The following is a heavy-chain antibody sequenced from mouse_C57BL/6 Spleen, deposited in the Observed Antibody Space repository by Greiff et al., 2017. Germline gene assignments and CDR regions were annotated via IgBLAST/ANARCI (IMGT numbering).Heavy chain of an antibody. V-gene: IGHV5-12*01. J-gene: IGHJ1*03. D-gene: IGHD1-1*01. CDR1: GFTFSDYY. Sequence: EVQLVESGGGLVQPGGSLKLSCAASGFTFSDYYMYWVRQTPEKRLEWVAYISNGGGSTYYPDTVKGRFTISRDNAKNTLYLQMSRLKSEDTAMYYCGRHYYGSSYYLYFDVWGTGTTVTVSS. CDR2: ISNGGGST. CDR3: GRHYYGSSYYLYFDV.